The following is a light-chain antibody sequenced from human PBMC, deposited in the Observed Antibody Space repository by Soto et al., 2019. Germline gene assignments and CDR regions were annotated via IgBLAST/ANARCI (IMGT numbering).Light chain of an antibody. V-gene: IGLV1-40*01. Sequence: QSVLTQPPSVTGAPGQRVTISCTGSNSNIGADYGVHWYQQFPETAPKLLIYDNTNRPSGVPDRFSGSKSGTSASLAITGLQAEDEADYYCQSFDSSFIGLVFGGGTKLTLL. J-gene: IGLJ2*01. CDR1: NSNIGADYG. CDR2: DNT. CDR3: QSFDSSFIGLV.